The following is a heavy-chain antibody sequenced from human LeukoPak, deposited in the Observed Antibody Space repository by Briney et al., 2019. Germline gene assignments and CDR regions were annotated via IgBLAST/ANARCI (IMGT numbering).Heavy chain of an antibody. Sequence: PSETLSLTCAVYDGSFSGYYWSWIRQPPGKGLEWIGEINHSGSTNYNPSLKSRVTISVDTSKNQFSLKLSSVTAADTAVYYCARGFSRGWPYYYGMDVWGQGTTVTVSS. CDR1: DGSFSGYY. CDR3: ARGFSRGWPYYYGMDV. V-gene: IGHV4-34*01. J-gene: IGHJ6*02. CDR2: INHSGST. D-gene: IGHD6-19*01.